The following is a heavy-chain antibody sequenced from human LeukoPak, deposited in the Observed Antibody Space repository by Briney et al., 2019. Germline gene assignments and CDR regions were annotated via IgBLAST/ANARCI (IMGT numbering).Heavy chain of an antibody. J-gene: IGHJ6*02. Sequence: GGSLRLSCAASGFTFGSYDMHWVRQATGKGLEWVSAIGTAGDTYYPGSVKGRFTISRENAKNSLYLQMNSLRAGDTAVYYCARRGYSSGWYDYYGMDVWGQGTTVTVSS. CDR3: ARRGYSSGWYDYYGMDV. D-gene: IGHD6-19*01. CDR2: IGTAGDT. V-gene: IGHV3-13*01. CDR1: GFTFGSYD.